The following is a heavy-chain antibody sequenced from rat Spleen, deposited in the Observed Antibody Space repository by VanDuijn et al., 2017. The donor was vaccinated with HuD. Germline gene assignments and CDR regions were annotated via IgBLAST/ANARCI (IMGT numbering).Heavy chain of an antibody. CDR2: MRYNGDT. D-gene: IGHD1-11*01. Sequence: QVQLRESGPGLVQPSQTLSLTCTVSGFSLTTYNVHWVRQPPGKGLKGMGGMRYNGDTSYNSALKSRLSISRDTSKNQVFLKMNSLQTDDTGTYYCTRGLLWGGDYWGQGVMVTVSS. V-gene: IGHV2-63*01. J-gene: IGHJ2*01. CDR3: TRGLLWGGDY. CDR1: GFSLTTYN.